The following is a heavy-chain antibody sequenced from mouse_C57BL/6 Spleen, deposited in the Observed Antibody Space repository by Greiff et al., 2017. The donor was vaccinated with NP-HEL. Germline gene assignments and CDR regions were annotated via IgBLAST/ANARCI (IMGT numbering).Heavy chain of an antibody. CDR3: AREGPDLFDY. CDR2: ISDGGSYT. V-gene: IGHV5-4*01. CDR1: GFTFSSYA. Sequence: EVKLEESGGGLVKPGGSLKLSCAASGFTFSSYAMSWVRQTPEKRLEWVATISDGGSYTYYPDNVKGRVTISRDNAKNNLYLQMSHLKSEDTAMYYCAREGPDLFDYWGQGTTLTVSS. J-gene: IGHJ2*01.